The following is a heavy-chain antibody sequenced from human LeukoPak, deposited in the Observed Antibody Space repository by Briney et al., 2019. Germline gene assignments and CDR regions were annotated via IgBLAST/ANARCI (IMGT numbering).Heavy chain of an antibody. V-gene: IGHV1-46*01. CDR3: ARAPRNSSTMLDY. J-gene: IGHJ4*02. CDR2: INPDGGST. D-gene: IGHD6-13*01. Sequence: ASVKVSCKASGYTVTSYYMHWVRQAPGQGLEWMGLINPDGGSTAYAHRFQGRVTMTRDTSTSTVYMDLSSLRSEDTAMYYCARAPRNSSTMLDYWGQGTLVTVSS. CDR1: GYTVTSYY.